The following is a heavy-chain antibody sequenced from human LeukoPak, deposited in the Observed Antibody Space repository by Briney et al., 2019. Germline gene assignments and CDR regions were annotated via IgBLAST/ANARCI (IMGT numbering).Heavy chain of an antibody. CDR3: ARGNMGAAARLWWFDP. Sequence: SETLSLTCTVSGVSISSNYWSWIRQPPGKGLEWIGYIYYSGSTNYNPSLKTRVTISVDTSKNQFSLKLSSVTAADTAVYYCARGNMGAAARLWWFDPWGQGTLVTVSS. CDR2: IYYSGST. V-gene: IGHV4-59*01. D-gene: IGHD6-6*01. CDR1: GVSISSNY. J-gene: IGHJ5*02.